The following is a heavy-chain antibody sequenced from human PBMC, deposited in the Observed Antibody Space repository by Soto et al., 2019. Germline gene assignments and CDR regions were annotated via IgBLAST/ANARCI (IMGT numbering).Heavy chain of an antibody. V-gene: IGHV4-34*01. J-gene: IGHJ4*02. Sequence: SETLSLTCAVYGGSFSGYYWSWIRQPPGKGLEWIGEINHSGSTNYNPSLKSRVTISVDTSKNQFSLKLSSVTAADTAVYYCARSGDYYDSSEAFDYWGQGTLVTVSS. CDR3: ARSGDYYDSSEAFDY. CDR1: GGSFSGYY. D-gene: IGHD3-22*01. CDR2: INHSGST.